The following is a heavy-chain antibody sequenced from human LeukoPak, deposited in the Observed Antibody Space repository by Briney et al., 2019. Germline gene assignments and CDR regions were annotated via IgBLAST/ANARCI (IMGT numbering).Heavy chain of an antibody. V-gene: IGHV1-18*01. CDR2: ISAYNGNT. Sequence: ASVKVSCNASGYTFTSFGISWVPQAPGQGLEWLGWISAYNGNTNYAQKLQGRVTMTTDTSTSTAYMELRSLRSDDTAVYYCARVGPEYSCYYFDYWGQGTLVTVSS. J-gene: IGHJ4*02. CDR1: GYTFTSFG. D-gene: IGHD5-12*01. CDR3: ARVGPEYSCYYFDY.